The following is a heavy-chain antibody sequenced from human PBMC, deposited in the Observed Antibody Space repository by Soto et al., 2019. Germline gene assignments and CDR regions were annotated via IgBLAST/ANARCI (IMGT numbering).Heavy chain of an antibody. CDR2: ISSSGSTI. J-gene: IGHJ6*02. CDR1: KCGVCGYL. D-gene: IGHD5-18*01. CDR3: ARHRGIQLWGYYGMDV. Sequence: CSASGKCGVCGYLLNMLKQTPGTGLEWVSYISSSGSTIYYADSVKGRFTISRDNAKNSLYLQMNSLRAEDTAVYYCARHRGIQLWGYYGMDVWGQGTTVTAPS. V-gene: IGHV3-48*03.